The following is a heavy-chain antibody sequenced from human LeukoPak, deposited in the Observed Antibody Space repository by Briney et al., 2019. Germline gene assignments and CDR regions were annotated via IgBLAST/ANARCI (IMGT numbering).Heavy chain of an antibody. D-gene: IGHD3-3*01. J-gene: IGHJ6*02. CDR3: ARDHPRAIFGVVISYGMDV. CDR1: GYTFTGYY. V-gene: IGHV1-2*02. CDR2: TNPNSGGT. Sequence: GASVKVSCKASGYTFTGYYMHWVRQAPGQGLEWRGWTNPNSGGTNYAQKFQGRVTMTRDTSISTAYMELSRLRSDDTAVYYCARDHPRAIFGVVISYGMDVWGQGTTVTVSS.